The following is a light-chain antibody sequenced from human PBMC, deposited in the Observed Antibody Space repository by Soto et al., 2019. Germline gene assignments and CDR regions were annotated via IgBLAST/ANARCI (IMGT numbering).Light chain of an antibody. J-gene: IGLJ1*01. CDR1: STDVGGYNY. Sequence: SALAQPSSVSGSPGQSITISFTGTSTDVGGYNYVSWYQHHPGKGPKLIIYEVSNRPSGVPDRFSGSKSGNKASLIISNLEAEDESDYYCGSYTSTDTPFVFGTGTKVTVL. CDR2: EVS. CDR3: GSYTSTDTPFV. V-gene: IGLV2-14*01.